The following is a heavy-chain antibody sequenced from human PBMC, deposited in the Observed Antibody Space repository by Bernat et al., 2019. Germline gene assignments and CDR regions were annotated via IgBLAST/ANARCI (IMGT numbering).Heavy chain of an antibody. V-gene: IGHV3-74*01. Sequence: EVQLVESGGGLVQPGGSLRLSCAASGLTFSSFWMHWVRQAPGKGLVWVSRVNGDGSSTSYADSVKGRFTISRDNAKNTFYLKLNSLRAEDTAVYYWAKAEYSSSSRHFDYGGQGTLVTVSA. CDR1: GLTFSSFW. CDR3: AKAEYSSSSRHFDY. D-gene: IGHD6-6*01. CDR2: VNGDGSST. J-gene: IGHJ4*02.